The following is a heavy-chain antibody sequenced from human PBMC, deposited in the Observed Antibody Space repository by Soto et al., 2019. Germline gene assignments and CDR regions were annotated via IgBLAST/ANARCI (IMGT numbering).Heavy chain of an antibody. D-gene: IGHD3-10*01. CDR2: ISGSSNTI. CDR1: GFTLSTYS. Sequence: GSLSLSCAASGFTLSTYSLNWVRQAPRKGLEWLSYISGSSNTIYYADSVKGRFTISRDNAKNSLYLQMNSLRDEDTAVYFCARGFDLQYGMDVWGQGTTVTVSS. V-gene: IGHV3-48*02. CDR3: ARGFDLQYGMDV. J-gene: IGHJ6*02.